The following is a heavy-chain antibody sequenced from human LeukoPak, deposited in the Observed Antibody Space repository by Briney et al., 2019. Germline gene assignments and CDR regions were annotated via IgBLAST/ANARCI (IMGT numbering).Heavy chain of an antibody. D-gene: IGHD2-2*01. CDR1: GGSFSGYY. V-gene: IGHV4-34*01. CDR3: ARVWGYCSSTSCYSYYGMDV. CDR2: INHSGST. J-gene: IGHJ6*02. Sequence: SETLSLTCAVYGGSFSGYYWSWIRQPPGKGLEWIGEINHSGSTNYSPSLKSRVTISVDTSKNQSSLKLSSVTAADTAVYYCARVWGYCSSTSCYSYYGMDVWGQGTTVTVSS.